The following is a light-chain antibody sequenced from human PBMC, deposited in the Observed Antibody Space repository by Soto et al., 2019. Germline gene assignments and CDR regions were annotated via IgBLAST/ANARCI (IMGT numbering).Light chain of an antibody. J-gene: IGKJ5*01. CDR1: QSFSSTY. CDR3: QQYSSSPIT. Sequence: DIVLTQSPGTLSLSPGEGATLSCRASQSFSSTYLAWYQQKPGQAPRLLIYGASSRATGIPDRFSGGGSGTDFSLTISRLDPEDFAVYYCQQYSSSPITFGQGTRLEIK. V-gene: IGKV3-20*01. CDR2: GAS.